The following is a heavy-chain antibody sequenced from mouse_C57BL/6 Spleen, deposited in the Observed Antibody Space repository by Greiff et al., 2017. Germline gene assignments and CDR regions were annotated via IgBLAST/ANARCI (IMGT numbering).Heavy chain of an antibody. CDR2: ISDGGSYT. CDR1: GFTFSSYA. Sequence: DVKLVESGGGLVKPGGSLKLSCAASGFTFSSYAMSWVRQTPEKRLEWVATISDGGSYTYYPDNVKGRFTISRDNAKNNLYLQMSHLKSEDTAMYYCARSGSIFYYAMDYWGQGTSVTVSS. CDR3: ARSGSIFYYAMDY. V-gene: IGHV5-4*03. D-gene: IGHD1-1*01. J-gene: IGHJ4*01.